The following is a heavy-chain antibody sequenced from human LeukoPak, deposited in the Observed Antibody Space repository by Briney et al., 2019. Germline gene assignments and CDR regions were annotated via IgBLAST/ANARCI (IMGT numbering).Heavy chain of an antibody. D-gene: IGHD6-13*01. CDR1: GGSFSGYY. V-gene: IGHV4-34*01. Sequence: PSETLSLTCAVYGGSFSGYYWGWIRQPPGKGLEWIGEINHSGSTNYNPSLKSRVTISVDTSKNQSSLKLSSVTAADTAVYYCARGLVAARNFDYWGQGTLVTVSS. CDR2: INHSGST. CDR3: ARGLVAARNFDY. J-gene: IGHJ4*02.